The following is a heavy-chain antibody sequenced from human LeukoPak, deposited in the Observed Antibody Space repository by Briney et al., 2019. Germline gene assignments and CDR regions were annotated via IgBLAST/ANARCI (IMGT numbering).Heavy chain of an antibody. J-gene: IGHJ3*02. D-gene: IGHD3-10*01. V-gene: IGHV3-33*01. CDR1: GFTFSSYG. CDR3: ARDAGGAPFDI. CDR2: IWSDGSNK. Sequence: GGSLRVSCAASGFTFSSYGMHWVRQAPGKGLEWVAVIWSDGSNKYYADSVKGRFTISRDNSKNTLYLEMTSLRAEDTALYYCARDAGGAPFDIWGQGTMVTVSS.